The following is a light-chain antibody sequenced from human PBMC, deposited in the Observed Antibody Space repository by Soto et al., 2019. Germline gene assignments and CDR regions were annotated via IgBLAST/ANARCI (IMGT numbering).Light chain of an antibody. J-gene: IGLJ2*01. CDR1: SSNIGNNY. Sequence: QSVLTQPPSVSAAPGQKVTISCSGSSSNIGNNYVSWFQQLPGTAPKLLIYDNNKRPSGIPDRFSGSKSGTSATLGITGLQTGDEVEYYCGTWDSSLSGGVFGGGTKLTVL. V-gene: IGLV1-51*01. CDR2: DNN. CDR3: GTWDSSLSGGV.